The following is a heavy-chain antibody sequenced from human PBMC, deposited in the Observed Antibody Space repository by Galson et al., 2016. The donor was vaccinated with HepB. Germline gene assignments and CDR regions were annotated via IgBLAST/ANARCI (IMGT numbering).Heavy chain of an antibody. J-gene: IGHJ4*02. D-gene: IGHD5-18*01. CDR2: ISSDESYK. CDR1: GFSFRSYG. Sequence: SLRLSCAASGFSFRSYGMHWVRQAPGKGLEWVAVISSDESYKYYADSVKGRFTISRDNSKNTLYPQMNSLRAEDTAVYYCARDTVRGYDYGGPVDYWGRGTLVTVSS. V-gene: IGHV3-30*03. CDR3: ARDTVRGYDYGGPVDY.